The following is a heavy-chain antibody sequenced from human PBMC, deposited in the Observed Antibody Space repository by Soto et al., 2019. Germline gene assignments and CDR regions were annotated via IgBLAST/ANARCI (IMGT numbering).Heavy chain of an antibody. Sequence: PSETLSLTCTVSGGSISSSSYYWGWIRQPPGKGLEWIGSIYYSGSTYYNPSLKSRVTISVDTSKNQFSLKLSSVTAADTAVYYCARRFRLNSSSQRQSYYFDYWGQGTLVTVSS. CDR1: GGSISSSSYY. J-gene: IGHJ4*02. CDR2: IYYSGST. D-gene: IGHD6-13*01. CDR3: ARRFRLNSSSQRQSYYFDY. V-gene: IGHV4-39*01.